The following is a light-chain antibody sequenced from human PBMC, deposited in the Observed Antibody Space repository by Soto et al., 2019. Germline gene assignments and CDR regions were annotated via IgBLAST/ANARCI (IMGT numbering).Light chain of an antibody. CDR3: QQYGSSPLT. CDR2: GAS. CDR1: QSVSSSY. V-gene: IGKV3-20*01. Sequence: EIVLMQSPGTLSLSPGERATLSCRASQSVSSSYLAWYQQKPGQAPRLLIYGASSRATGIPDRFSGSGSGTDFTLTISRLEPEDFEVYSCQQYGSSPLTFGGGTKVDIK. J-gene: IGKJ4*01.